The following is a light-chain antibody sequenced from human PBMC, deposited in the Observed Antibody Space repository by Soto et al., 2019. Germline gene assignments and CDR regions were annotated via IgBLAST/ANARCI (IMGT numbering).Light chain of an antibody. CDR2: DDG. V-gene: IGLV3-21*02. CDR3: QVWDSSSDHVI. CDR1: NVGSKG. Sequence: SYELTQPPSVSVAPGQTARLTCGGDNVGSKGVHWFQQRPGQAPVLVVYDDGGRPSGILERFSGSNSGNTATLTIISVEAEDEADYYCQVWDSSSDHVIFGGGTKLTVL. J-gene: IGLJ2*01.